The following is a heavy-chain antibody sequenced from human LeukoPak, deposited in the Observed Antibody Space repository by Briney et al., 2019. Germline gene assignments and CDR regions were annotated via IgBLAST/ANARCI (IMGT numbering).Heavy chain of an antibody. V-gene: IGHV3-66*04. CDR3: ARHFGVVIIFDY. CDR2: IYSGGST. Sequence: GGSLRLSCAASGFTVSSNYMSWVRQAPGKGLEWVSVIYSGGSTYYADSVKGRFTISRDNAKNSLCLQMNSLRAEDTAVYYCARHFGVVIIFDYWGQGTLVTVSS. CDR1: GFTVSSNY. J-gene: IGHJ4*02. D-gene: IGHD3-3*01.